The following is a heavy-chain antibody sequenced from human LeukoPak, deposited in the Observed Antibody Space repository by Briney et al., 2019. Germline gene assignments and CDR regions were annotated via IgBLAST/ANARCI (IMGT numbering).Heavy chain of an antibody. V-gene: IGHV3-23*01. D-gene: IGHD2-2*02. J-gene: IGHJ4*02. CDR1: GFTFSSYA. CDR2: ISGSGGST. Sequence: GGSLRLSCAASGFTFSSYAMSWVRQAPGKGLEWVSAISGSGGSTYYADSVKGRFTISRDNSKNTLYLQMNSLRAEDTAVYYCAKAPGRYCSSTSCYTFDYWGQGTLVTVSS. CDR3: AKAPGRYCSSTSCYTFDY.